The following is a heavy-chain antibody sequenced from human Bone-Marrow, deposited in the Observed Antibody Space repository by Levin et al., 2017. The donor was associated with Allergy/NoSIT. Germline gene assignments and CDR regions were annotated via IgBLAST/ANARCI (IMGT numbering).Heavy chain of an antibody. J-gene: IGHJ4*02. D-gene: IGHD2-2*01. CDR3: AREHCSSTTCYFDY. CDR1: GGSISSDY. CDR2: IYYSGNT. V-gene: IGHV4-59*01. Sequence: MTSETLSLTCTVSGGSISSDYWSWIRQSPGKGLEWIGFIYYSGNTNYNPSLKSRVTISVDTSKNHFSLKLSSVTTADTAVYYCAREHCSSTTCYFDYWGQGTLVTVSS.